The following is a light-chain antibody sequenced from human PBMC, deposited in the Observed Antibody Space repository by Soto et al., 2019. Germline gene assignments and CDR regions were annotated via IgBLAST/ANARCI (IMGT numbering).Light chain of an antibody. Sequence: DIVLTQSPGTLSLSPGERATLSCRASQSVDISLAWYQQKPGQAPRLLIYGASTRATDMPGTFSGRGSGTEFTLTITSLRSEDFGVYYCQQYRSWPRTFGQGTKVDIK. CDR3: QQYRSWPRT. CDR2: GAS. CDR1: QSVDIS. V-gene: IGKV3-15*01. J-gene: IGKJ1*01.